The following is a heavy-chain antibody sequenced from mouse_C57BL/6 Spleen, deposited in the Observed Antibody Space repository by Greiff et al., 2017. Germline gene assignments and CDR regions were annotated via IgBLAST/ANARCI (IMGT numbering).Heavy chain of an antibody. CDR2: ISDGGSYT. J-gene: IGHJ3*01. D-gene: IGHD3-3*01. Sequence: EVQLQESGGGLVMPGGSLKLSCAASGFTFSSYAMSWVRQTPEKRLEWVATISDGGSYTYYPDNVKGRFTLSRDNAKNNRYLQMSHLKAEDTAMYYCARDRGDWFAYWGQGTLVTVSA. V-gene: IGHV5-4*01. CDR1: GFTFSSYA. CDR3: ARDRGDWFAY.